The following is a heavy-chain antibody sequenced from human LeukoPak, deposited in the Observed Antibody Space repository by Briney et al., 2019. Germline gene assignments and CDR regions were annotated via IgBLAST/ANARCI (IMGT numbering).Heavy chain of an antibody. CDR3: ARGTGYCSTSCYSSYYYYYYGMDV. Sequence: SETLSLTCAVYGGSFSGYYWSWIRQPPGKGLEWIGEINHSGSTNYNPSLKSRVTISVDTSKNQFSLKLSFVTAADTAVYYCARGTGYCSTSCYSSYYYYYYGMDVWGQGTTVAVSS. J-gene: IGHJ6*02. CDR2: INHSGST. D-gene: IGHD2-2*01. V-gene: IGHV4-34*01. CDR1: GGSFSGYY.